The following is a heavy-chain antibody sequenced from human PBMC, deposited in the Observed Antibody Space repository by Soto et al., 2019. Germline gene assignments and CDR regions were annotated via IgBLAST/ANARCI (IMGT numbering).Heavy chain of an antibody. J-gene: IGHJ4*02. V-gene: IGHV4-59*01. Sequence: QVQLQESGPGLVKPSETLSLTCTVSGGSISSYYWSWIRQPPGKGLEWIGYIYYSGSPNYNPSLKSRVNISVDTSKNPFSLKLSSVTAADTAVYYCARLTSGYGKWAFDYWGQGTLVTVSS. D-gene: IGHD5-12*01. CDR1: GGSISSYY. CDR2: IYYSGSP. CDR3: ARLTSGYGKWAFDY.